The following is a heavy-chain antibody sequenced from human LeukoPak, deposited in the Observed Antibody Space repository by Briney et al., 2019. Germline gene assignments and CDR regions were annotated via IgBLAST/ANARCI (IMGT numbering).Heavy chain of an antibody. CDR2: IYHSGST. Sequence: SETLSLTCAVCGGSLSSGGYSWRWLRQPPGRGVGWIGYIYHSGSTYYNPSLKSRVTISVDGSKNQFSLKLSSVTAADTAVYYCARGRGYYYDSSGYNWFDPWGQGTLVTVSS. D-gene: IGHD3-22*01. CDR3: ARGRGYYYDSSGYNWFDP. J-gene: IGHJ5*02. V-gene: IGHV4-30-2*01. CDR1: GGSLSSGGYS.